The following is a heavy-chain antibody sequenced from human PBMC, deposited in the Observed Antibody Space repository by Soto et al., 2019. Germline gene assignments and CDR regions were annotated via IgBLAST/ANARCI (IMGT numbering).Heavy chain of an antibody. D-gene: IGHD3-16*01. CDR2: IVTSGGT. Sequence: EVQLLESGGGLVQPGGSLRLSCAASGFTFSNSAMYWVRLAPGTGLEWVSTIVTSGGTYYAGSVKGRFTISRDNSKSTLYLQMNSLGAEDTAVYFCASTFHLRSGDPSAFDYWCQGTLVAVSS. CDR1: GFTFSNSA. V-gene: IGHV3-23*01. CDR3: ASTFHLRSGDPSAFDY. J-gene: IGHJ4*02.